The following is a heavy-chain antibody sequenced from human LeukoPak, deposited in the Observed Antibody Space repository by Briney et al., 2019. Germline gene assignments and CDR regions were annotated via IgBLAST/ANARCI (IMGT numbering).Heavy chain of an antibody. Sequence: SETLSLTCTVSGGSISSYYWSWIRQPPGKGLEWIGYIYYSGSTNYNPSLKSRVTISVDTSKNQFSLKLSSVTAADTAVYYCARRGVYGAYGAFDIWGQGTMVTVSS. J-gene: IGHJ3*02. CDR1: GGSISSYY. CDR3: ARRGVYGAYGAFDI. CDR2: IYYSGST. D-gene: IGHD4-17*01. V-gene: IGHV4-59*01.